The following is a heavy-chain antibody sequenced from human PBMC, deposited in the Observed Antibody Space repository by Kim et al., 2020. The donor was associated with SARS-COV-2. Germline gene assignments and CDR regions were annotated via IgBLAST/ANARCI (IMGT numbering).Heavy chain of an antibody. Sequence: GGSLRLSCAASGFTFSSYAMHWVRQAPGKGLEWVAVISYDGSNKYYADSVKGRFTISRDNSKNTLYLQINSLRAEDTAVYYCARGGRWLQPRGFDYWGQGTLVTVSS. CDR3: ARGGRWLQPRGFDY. CDR2: ISYDGSNK. J-gene: IGHJ4*02. D-gene: IGHD5-12*01. V-gene: IGHV3-30-3*01. CDR1: GFTFSSYA.